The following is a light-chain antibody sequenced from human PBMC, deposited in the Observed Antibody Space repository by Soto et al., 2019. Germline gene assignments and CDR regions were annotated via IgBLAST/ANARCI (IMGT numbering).Light chain of an antibody. J-gene: IGLJ3*02. CDR3: CSYAGNSLWV. Sequence: QSVLTQPRSVSGSPGQSVTISCTGTSSDVGGSNLVSWYQQHAGRAPKLVIYAVIKRPSGVPDRFSGSKSGNTASLTISGLQVEDEAEYYCCSYAGNSLWVFGGGTKLTVL. CDR2: AVI. CDR1: SSDVGGSNL. V-gene: IGLV2-11*01.